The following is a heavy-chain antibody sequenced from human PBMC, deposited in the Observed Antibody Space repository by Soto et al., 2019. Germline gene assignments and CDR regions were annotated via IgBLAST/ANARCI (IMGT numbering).Heavy chain of an antibody. D-gene: IGHD2-8*01. Sequence: GESLKISCSASGFTFSSYAMHWVRQAPGKGLEYVSAISSNGGSTYYADSVKGRFTISRDDSSNSLYLQMNSLKTEDTAVYYCTRVVTRTNNYAFDVWGQGTMVTVSS. V-gene: IGHV3-64*04. CDR3: TRVVTRTNNYAFDV. J-gene: IGHJ3*01. CDR1: GFTFSSYA. CDR2: ISSNGGST.